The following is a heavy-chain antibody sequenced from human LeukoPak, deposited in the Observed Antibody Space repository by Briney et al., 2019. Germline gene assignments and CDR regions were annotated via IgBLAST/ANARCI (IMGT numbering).Heavy chain of an antibody. CDR3: ARRGGYCSSTSCLRLDY. Sequence: SGTLSLTCAVSGGSISSSNWWSWVRQPPGKGLEWIGEIYHSGSTNYNPSLKSRVTISVDTSKNQFSLKLSSVTAADTAVYYCARRGGYCSSTSCLRLDYWGQGTLVTVSS. CDR1: GGSISSSNW. J-gene: IGHJ4*02. V-gene: IGHV4-4*02. D-gene: IGHD2-2*01. CDR2: IYHSGST.